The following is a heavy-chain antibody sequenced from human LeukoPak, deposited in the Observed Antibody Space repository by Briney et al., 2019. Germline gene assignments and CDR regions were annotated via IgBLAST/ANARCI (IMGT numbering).Heavy chain of an antibody. CDR3: AKDSYITVGEFDS. CDR2: ISGSAVNT. CDR1: GFTFSSYA. Sequence: GGSLRLSCAASGFTFSSYAMSWVRQAPGKGLEWVAGISGSAVNTYYADSVKGRFTISRGNSKNTLYLQVYRLRAEDTALYYCAKDSYITVGEFDSWGQGTLVTVSS. J-gene: IGHJ4*02. D-gene: IGHD6-19*01. V-gene: IGHV3-23*01.